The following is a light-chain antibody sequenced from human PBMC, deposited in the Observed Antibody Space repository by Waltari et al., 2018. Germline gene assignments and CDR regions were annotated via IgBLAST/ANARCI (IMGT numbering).Light chain of an antibody. J-gene: IGLJ2*01. CDR2: EVN. CDR1: SSDVGGHNY. V-gene: IGLV2-8*01. Sequence: QSALTQPPSASGSPGQSVTISCTGTSSDVGGHNYVSWYQQHPGKAPNPVIYEVNKRPSGVPYRFSGAKSGNTASRTVSGRQAEDEADYYCNSYAGINDLVFGGGTKLTVL. CDR3: NSYAGINDLV.